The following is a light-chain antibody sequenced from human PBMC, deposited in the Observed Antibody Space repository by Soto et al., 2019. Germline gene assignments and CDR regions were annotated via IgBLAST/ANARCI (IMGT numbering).Light chain of an antibody. V-gene: IGKV3-11*01. CDR1: QSISMY. CDR2: DAY. Sequence: LTQSPSTMSSSLGERATLSCRASQSISMYLAWYQQKPGQAPRLLIYDAYNWASVIPPRFSGSGSGTDFTLTTSSLEPEDSAVYYCQHCHICPITFGQGTRLEIK. CDR3: QHCHICPIT. J-gene: IGKJ5*01.